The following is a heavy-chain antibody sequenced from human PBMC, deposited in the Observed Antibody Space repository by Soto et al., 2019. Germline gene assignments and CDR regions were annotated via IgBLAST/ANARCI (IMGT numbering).Heavy chain of an antibody. V-gene: IGHV3-23*01. CDR2: ISGSGGST. CDR3: AKVARSSTTYFHX. CDR1: GFTFSSYA. Sequence: PGGSLRLSCAASGFTFSSYAMSWVRQAPGKGLEWVESISGSGGSTYYAYSVKVRFTISIDNSNNTLYLQMNSLRAEDTAVYYCAKVARSSTTYFHXWGQGTLVTVSX. D-gene: IGHD2-2*01. J-gene: IGHJ4*02.